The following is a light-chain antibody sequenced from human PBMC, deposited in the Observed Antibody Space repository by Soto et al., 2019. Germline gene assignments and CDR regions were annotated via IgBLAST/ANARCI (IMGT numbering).Light chain of an antibody. CDR2: DVS. V-gene: IGLV2-14*01. CDR1: SSDVGGYNY. J-gene: IGLJ2*01. Sequence: QSALTQPASVSGSPGQSITISCTGTSSDVGGYNYVSWYQQHPGKAPKLMIYDVSNRPSGVSNRFSGSKSGNTASLTISGLQAEDEDDYYCSSYNSSSTLVVFGGGTKLTVL. CDR3: SSYNSSSTLVV.